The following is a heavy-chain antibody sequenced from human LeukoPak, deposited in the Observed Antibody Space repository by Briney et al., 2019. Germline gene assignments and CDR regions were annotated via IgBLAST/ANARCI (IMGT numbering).Heavy chain of an antibody. J-gene: IGHJ5*02. D-gene: IGHD1-26*01. V-gene: IGHV4-34*01. CDR3: ARAPEGGSLFDP. Sequence: SETLSLTCAVYGGSFSGYYWSWIRQPPGKGLEWIGEINHSGSTNYNPSLKSRVTISVDTSKNQFSLKLSSVTAADTAVYYCARAPEGGSLFDPWGQGTLVTVSS. CDR1: GGSFSGYY. CDR2: INHSGST.